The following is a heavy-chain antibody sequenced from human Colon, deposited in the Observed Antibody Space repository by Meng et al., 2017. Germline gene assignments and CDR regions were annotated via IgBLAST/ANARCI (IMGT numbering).Heavy chain of an antibody. V-gene: IGHV4-4*02. CDR3: ARDRVPGKY. J-gene: IGHJ4*02. Sequence: QVQLQESGPGLVKPSGTLSLTCAVSGGSISSNYWWSWVRQSPKKGLEWIGEIHHGGTTNYNPSLKSRVTISVDTSNNQFSLKLSSVTAADTAVYFCARDRVPGKYWGQGTLVTVSS. D-gene: IGHD1-14*01. CDR1: GGSISSNYW. CDR2: IHHGGTT.